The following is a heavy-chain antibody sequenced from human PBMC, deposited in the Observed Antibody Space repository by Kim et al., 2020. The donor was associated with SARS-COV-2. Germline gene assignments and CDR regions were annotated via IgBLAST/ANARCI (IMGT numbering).Heavy chain of an antibody. CDR1: GGSFSGYY. CDR3: ARVQGGTEVDY. J-gene: IGHJ4*02. V-gene: IGHV4-34*01. Sequence: SETLSLTCAVYGGSFSGYYWSWIRQPPGKGLEWIGEINHSGSTNYNPSLKSRVTISVDTSKNQFSLKLSSVTAADTAVYYCARVQGGTEVDYWGQGTLVTVSS. CDR2: INHSGST.